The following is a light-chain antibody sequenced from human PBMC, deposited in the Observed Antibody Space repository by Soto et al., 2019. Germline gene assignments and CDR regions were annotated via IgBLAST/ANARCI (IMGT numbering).Light chain of an antibody. V-gene: IGLV2-11*01. Sequence: QSALTQPRSVSWSPGHSVTISCTGTSSDVGGYNYVSLYQQHPGKAPKLMIYDVSKLPSGVPDRFSGSKSGNTASLTISRLQAEDEADYYCCSYAGSYYYVFGTGPKV. CDR2: DVS. CDR1: SSDVGGYNY. J-gene: IGLJ1*01. CDR3: CSYAGSYYYV.